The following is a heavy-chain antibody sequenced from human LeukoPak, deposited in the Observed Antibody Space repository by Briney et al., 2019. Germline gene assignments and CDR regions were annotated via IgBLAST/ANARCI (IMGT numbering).Heavy chain of an antibody. CDR1: GFSLTTSGVG. V-gene: IGHV2-5*02. Sequence: SGPTLVKPTQTLTLTFTFSGFSLTTSGVGVGWIRQPPGKALEWLALIYWDDDKRYSPSLMNRLTVTKGTSENQVVLTMTNMDPVDTATYYCAHRCTNYFFDYWGQGTLVTVSS. D-gene: IGHD2-2*01. CDR3: AHRCTNYFFDY. J-gene: IGHJ4*02. CDR2: IYWDDDK.